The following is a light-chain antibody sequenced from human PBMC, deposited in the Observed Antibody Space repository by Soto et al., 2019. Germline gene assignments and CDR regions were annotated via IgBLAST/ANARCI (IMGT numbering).Light chain of an antibody. CDR1: SSNIGADYD. V-gene: IGLV1-40*01. CDR2: ANT. J-gene: IGLJ3*02. CDR3: QSYDSSLRGSV. Sequence: QSALTQPPSVSGAPGQRVTISCTGSSSNIGADYDVHWYQQLPGAAPKLLIRANTHRPSGVPDRFSASKSGTSASLAITGLQADDEADYYCQSYDSSLRGSVFGGGTKLTVL.